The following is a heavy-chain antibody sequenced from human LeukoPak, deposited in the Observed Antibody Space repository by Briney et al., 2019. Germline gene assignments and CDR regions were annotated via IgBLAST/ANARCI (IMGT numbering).Heavy chain of an antibody. J-gene: IGHJ6*02. Sequence: PSETLSLTCTVSGVSISSSSYYWGWIRQPPGKGLEWIGSIYYSGSTYYNPSLKSRVTISVDTSKNQFSLKLSSVTAADTAVYYCASGFCSSISCYFGFYYYYGMDVWGQGTTVTVSS. CDR2: IYYSGST. D-gene: IGHD2-2*01. CDR3: ASGFCSSISCYFGFYYYYGMDV. CDR1: GVSISSSSYY. V-gene: IGHV4-39*01.